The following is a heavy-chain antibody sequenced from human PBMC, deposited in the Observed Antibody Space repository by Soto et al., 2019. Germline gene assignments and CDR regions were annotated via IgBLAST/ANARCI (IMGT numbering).Heavy chain of an antibody. D-gene: IGHD3-22*01. V-gene: IGHV1-69*02. Sequence: ASVKVSCQASGGAFSSYTISWVRQAPGQRLEWVGRIIPILGIANYAQKFQGRVTITADKSTSTAYMELSSLRSEDTAVYYCARAFPYYDSSGYSLDRGYYFDYWGQGTLVTVSS. CDR1: GGAFSSYT. J-gene: IGHJ4*02. CDR3: ARAFPYYDSSGYSLDRGYYFDY. CDR2: IIPILGIA.